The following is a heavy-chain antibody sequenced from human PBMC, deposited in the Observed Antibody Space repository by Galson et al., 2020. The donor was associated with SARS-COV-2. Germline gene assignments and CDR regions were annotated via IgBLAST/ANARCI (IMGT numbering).Heavy chain of an antibody. CDR1: GYTFTGYY. J-gene: IGHJ4*02. Sequence: GESLKISCKASGYTFTGYYMHWVRQAPGQGLEWMGWINPNSGGTNYAQKFQGRVTMTRDTSISTAYMELSRLRSDDTAVYYCARDWSPNVVTGEFDYWGQGTLVTVSS. CDR2: INPNSGGT. D-gene: IGHD2-15*01. CDR3: ARDWSPNVVTGEFDY. V-gene: IGHV1-2*02.